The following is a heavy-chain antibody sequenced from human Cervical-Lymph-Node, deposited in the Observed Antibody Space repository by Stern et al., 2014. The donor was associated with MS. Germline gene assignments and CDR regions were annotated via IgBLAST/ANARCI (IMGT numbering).Heavy chain of an antibody. CDR3: ARLHYDSSGSGGD. CDR2: LNAGNGDT. D-gene: IGHD3-22*01. V-gene: IGHV1-3*01. Sequence: QMQLVQSGAEVKKPGASVKVSCKASGYSFTSYALHWVRQAPGQRFEWMGWLNAGNGDTKYSQNFQGRVTITSDTSANTAYMELTSLKSVDTAVYYCARLHYDSSGSGGDWGQGTLVTVSS. J-gene: IGHJ4*02. CDR1: GYSFTSYA.